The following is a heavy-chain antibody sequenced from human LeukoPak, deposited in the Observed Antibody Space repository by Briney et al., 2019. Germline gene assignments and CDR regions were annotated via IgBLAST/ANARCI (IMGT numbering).Heavy chain of an antibody. D-gene: IGHD3-9*01. CDR2: IYSGGAT. V-gene: IGHV3-66*04. CDR3: ARLHYDVLTGPFDY. J-gene: IGHJ4*02. CDR1: GITVSTNY. Sequence: GGSLRLSCAASGITVSTNYMSWVRQAPGKGLEWVSIIYSGGATFYADSVKGRFTISRENSKNTLWLQMNSLRAEDAAVYYCARLHYDVLTGPFDYWGQGTLVTVSS.